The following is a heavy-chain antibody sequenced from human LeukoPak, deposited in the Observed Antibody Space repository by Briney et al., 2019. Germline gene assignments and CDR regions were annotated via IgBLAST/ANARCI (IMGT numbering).Heavy chain of an antibody. Sequence: PSETLSLTCTVSGGSVSNSYWRWIRESPGKGLEWIGYIYYTETSYNPSLKSRVTISADTSKNQFSLKLYSVTAADTAVYYCATRKLGNDYWGQGTLVTVSS. CDR3: ATRKLGNDY. CDR2: IYYTET. D-gene: IGHD7-27*01. CDR1: GGSVSNSY. V-gene: IGHV4-59*02. J-gene: IGHJ4*02.